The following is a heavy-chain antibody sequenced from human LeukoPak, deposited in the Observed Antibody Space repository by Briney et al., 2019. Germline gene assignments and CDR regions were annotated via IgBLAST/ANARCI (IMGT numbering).Heavy chain of an antibody. CDR2: ISYSGATK. CDR1: GFTFSSYA. Sequence: GGSLRLSCAASGFTFSSYAMTWVRQAPGKGLEWVSGISYSGATKYYANSVKGRFTISRDNSKNTLYLQMSSLRAEDTAVYYCAKDTGQWPIRTFDYWGQGTLVTVSS. CDR3: AKDTGQWPIRTFDY. V-gene: IGHV3-23*01. J-gene: IGHJ4*02. D-gene: IGHD6-19*01.